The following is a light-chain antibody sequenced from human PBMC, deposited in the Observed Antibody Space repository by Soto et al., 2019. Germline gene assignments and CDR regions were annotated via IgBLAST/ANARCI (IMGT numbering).Light chain of an antibody. Sequence: QSALTQPPSVSGSPGQSVTISCTGTSTDFVSYNRVSWYQQPPGTAPKLIIYEASNRPSGVPGRFSGSKSGNTASLTISGLQAADEADYYCSLYTSENTYFFGTGTKVTVL. CDR3: SLYTSENTYF. J-gene: IGLJ1*01. CDR2: EAS. CDR1: STDFVSYNR. V-gene: IGLV2-18*01.